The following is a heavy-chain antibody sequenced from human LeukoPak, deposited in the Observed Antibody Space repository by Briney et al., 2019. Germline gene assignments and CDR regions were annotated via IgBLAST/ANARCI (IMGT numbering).Heavy chain of an antibody. CDR3: VKYYRGPVHYYFDY. CDR1: GFRFSFYA. V-gene: IGHV3-23*01. J-gene: IGHJ4*02. Sequence: GGSLRLSCAATGFRFSFYAMSWVRQAPGKGLEWVSVISDSGRNTYYADSVKGRFTISRDSSKNTLFLQMNSLRTEDTAVYYCVKYYRGPVHYYFDYWGQGNLVTVSS. CDR2: ISDSGRNT. D-gene: IGHD3-16*02.